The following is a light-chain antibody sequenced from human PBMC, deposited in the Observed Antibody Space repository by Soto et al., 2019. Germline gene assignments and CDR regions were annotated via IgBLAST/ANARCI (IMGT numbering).Light chain of an antibody. CDR2: NAS. J-gene: IGKJ1*01. Sequence: AVTHSAGTLSLSPGERATLSCRASQPLXNNYRAWYQQKPGQAPSLRXANASSMATGSPDRLSGSGSATDFTLTISRLEPEYFAVYYFQQYGSAMCTFGQGTKVDIK. V-gene: IGKV3-20*01. CDR3: QQYGSAMCT. CDR1: QPLXNNY.